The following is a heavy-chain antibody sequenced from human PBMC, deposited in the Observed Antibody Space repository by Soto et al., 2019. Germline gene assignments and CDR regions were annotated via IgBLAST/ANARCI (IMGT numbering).Heavy chain of an antibody. CDR2: VYHSGST. J-gene: IGHJ5*02. Sequence: SETLSLTCSVSGGSMRNYYWNCILQPPGRGLEWIGYVYHSGSTNYNPSLKSRVSMLVDKSNNQFSLRLDSVTAADTAVYYCTKYDLGIFDHWGQRNLVTVYS. CDR3: TKYDLGIFDH. V-gene: IGHV4-59*12. D-gene: IGHD3-16*01. CDR1: GGSMRNYY.